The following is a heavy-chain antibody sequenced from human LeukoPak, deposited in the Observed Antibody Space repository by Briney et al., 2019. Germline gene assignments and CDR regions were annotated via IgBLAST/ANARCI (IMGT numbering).Heavy chain of an antibody. V-gene: IGHV4-31*03. J-gene: IGHJ3*02. Sequence: SETLSLTCTVSGVSISSVCYCWGWSRHQPGKGLEWIVYIYYSGSTYDNPSLKSRVTISVDTSKNQFSLKLSSVTAADTAVYYCARDLGRFLEWSRGDFDIWGQGTMVTVSS. CDR1: GVSISSVCYC. D-gene: IGHD3-3*01. CDR2: IYYSGST. CDR3: ARDLGRFLEWSRGDFDI.